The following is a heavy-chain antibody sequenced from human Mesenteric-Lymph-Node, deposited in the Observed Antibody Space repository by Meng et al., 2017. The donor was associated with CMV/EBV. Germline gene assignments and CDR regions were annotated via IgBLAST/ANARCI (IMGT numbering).Heavy chain of an antibody. J-gene: IGHJ6*02. CDR2: IEWDDDK. CDR1: GFSLTTRGMR. Sequence: SGPTLVKPPQTLTLTCTFSGFSLTTRGMRVSWIRQPPGKALEWLARIEWDDDKFYSTSLRTRLTISKDTSKNQVVLTMTNMDPVDTATYYCARTLGGAASTRGGMDVWGQGTTVTVSS. V-gene: IGHV2-70*04. D-gene: IGHD3-16*01. CDR3: ARTLGGAASTRGGMDV.